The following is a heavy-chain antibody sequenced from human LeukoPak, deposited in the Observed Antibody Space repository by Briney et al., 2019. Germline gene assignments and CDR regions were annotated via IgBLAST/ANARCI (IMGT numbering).Heavy chain of an antibody. J-gene: IGHJ6*03. CDR2: IDYSGST. CDR3: ARDQAGYYCMNV. V-gene: IGHV4-59*01. CDR1: GGSISSYY. Sequence: SETLSLTCTVSGGSISSYYWSWIRQPPGKGLEWIGYIDYSGSTNYNPSLRSRVTMSVDTSKNQFSLKLTSVTAADTAVYYCARDQAGYYCMNVWGKGTTVTVSS.